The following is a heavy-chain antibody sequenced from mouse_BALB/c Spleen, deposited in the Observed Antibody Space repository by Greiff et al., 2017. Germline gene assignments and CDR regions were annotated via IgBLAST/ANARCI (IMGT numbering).Heavy chain of an antibody. D-gene: IGHD2-4*01. V-gene: IGHV5-4*02. Sequence: EVQGVESGGGLVKPGGSLKLSCAASGFTFSDYYMYWVRQTPEKRLEWVATISDGGSYTYYPDSVKGRFTISRDNAKNNLYLQMSSLKSEDTAMYYCARGYDYDDYFDYWGQGTTLTVSS. CDR1: GFTFSDYY. CDR2: ISDGGSYT. J-gene: IGHJ2*01. CDR3: ARGYDYDDYFDY.